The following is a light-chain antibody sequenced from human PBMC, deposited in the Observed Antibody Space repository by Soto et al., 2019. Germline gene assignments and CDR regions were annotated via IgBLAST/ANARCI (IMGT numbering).Light chain of an antibody. V-gene: IGKV1D-13*01. CDR3: QQFAYYPVT. CDR1: QGISLS. Sequence: IQLTQSPSSLSASVGDSVTITCRASQGISLSLAWFHQKPGEAPTLLIYDASSLERGVPSRFRDSGSGADFTLSINGLRPEDLGTYFCQQFAYYPVTFGQGTRLEI. CDR2: DAS. J-gene: IGKJ5*01.